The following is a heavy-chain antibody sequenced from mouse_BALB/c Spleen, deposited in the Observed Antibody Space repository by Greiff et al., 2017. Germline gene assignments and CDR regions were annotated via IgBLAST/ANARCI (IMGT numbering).Heavy chain of an antibody. CDR3: ARSINDYDGESLYFDY. CDR2: ISYSGST. V-gene: IGHV3-8*02. D-gene: IGHD2-4*01. Sequence: EVKVEESGPSLVKPSQTLSLTCSVTGDSITSGYWNWIRKFPGNKLEYMGYISYSGSTYYNPSLKSRISITRDTSKNQYYLQLNSVTTEDTATYYCARSINDYDGESLYFDYWGQGTTLTVSS. CDR1: GDSITSGY. J-gene: IGHJ2*01.